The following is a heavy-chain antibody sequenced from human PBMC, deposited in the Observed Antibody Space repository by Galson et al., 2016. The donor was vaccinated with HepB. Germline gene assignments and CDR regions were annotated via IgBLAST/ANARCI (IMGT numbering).Heavy chain of an antibody. CDR2: IYYSGST. V-gene: IGHV4-59*08. J-gene: IGHJ6*02. Sequence: LSLTCTVSGGSISGYYWSWIRQPPGKGLEWIGYIYYSGSTNYNPSLKSRLTISVDTSKNQFSLKLNSVTAADTAVYYCARRGAYYYYGMDVRGQGTTVTVSS. CDR1: GGSISGYY. CDR3: ARRGAYYYYGMDV. D-gene: IGHD1-26*01.